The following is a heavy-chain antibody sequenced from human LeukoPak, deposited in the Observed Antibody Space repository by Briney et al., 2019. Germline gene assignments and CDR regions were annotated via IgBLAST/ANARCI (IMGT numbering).Heavy chain of an antibody. CDR3: ARRDQYFQH. V-gene: IGHV4-39*01. CDR1: GASISTSSYY. J-gene: IGHJ1*01. CDR2: IYYSGST. Sequence: SETLSLMCTVSGASISTSSYYWGWIRQPPGKGLEWIGSIYYSGSTYYNPSLKSRVTISVDTSKNQFSLKLSSVTAADTAVYYCARRDQYFQHWGQGTLVTVSS.